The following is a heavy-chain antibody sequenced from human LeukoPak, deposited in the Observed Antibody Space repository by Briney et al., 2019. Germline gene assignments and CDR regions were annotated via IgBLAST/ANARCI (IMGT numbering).Heavy chain of an antibody. CDR2: LNPNNGYT. V-gene: IGHV1-2*06. D-gene: IGHD7-27*01. CDR1: GYTFIDYF. Sequence: GASVKVSCKTSGYTFIDYFIHWVRQAPGQGLEWMGRLNPNNGYTFYTEEFQSRVTMTSDTSISTAYMELTGLTSDDTALYYCARDLSSTSNWEFDYWGQGTLVTVSS. CDR3: ARDLSSTSNWEFDY. J-gene: IGHJ4*02.